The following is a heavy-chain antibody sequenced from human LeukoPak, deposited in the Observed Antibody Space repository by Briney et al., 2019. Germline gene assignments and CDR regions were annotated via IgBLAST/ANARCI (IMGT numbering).Heavy chain of an antibody. CDR2: IYHSGST. J-gene: IGHJ4*02. D-gene: IGHD6-6*01. Sequence: SETLSLTCAVSGGSISSSNWWSWVRQPPGKGLEWIGEIYHSGSTYYNPSLKSRVTISVDTSKNQFSLKLSSVTAADTAVYYCARHGSIAARYYFDYWGQGTLVTVSS. V-gene: IGHV4-4*02. CDR1: GGSISSSNW. CDR3: ARHGSIAARYYFDY.